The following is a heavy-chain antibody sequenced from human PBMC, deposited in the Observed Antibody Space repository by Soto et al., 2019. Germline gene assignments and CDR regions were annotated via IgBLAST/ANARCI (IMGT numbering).Heavy chain of an antibody. J-gene: IGHJ4*02. D-gene: IGHD2-15*01. Sequence: QVQLQESGPGLVKPSETLSLTCTVSGGSISGHHWSWIRQAPGRGLELIGYIYYSGNTNYNPSLKSRVTMSVDTPKNQFSLKLRSVTAADTAVYYCAREGAGSGATFDYWGRGSLVTVSS. CDR3: AREGAGSGATFDY. V-gene: IGHV4-59*11. CDR1: GGSISGHH. CDR2: IYYSGNT.